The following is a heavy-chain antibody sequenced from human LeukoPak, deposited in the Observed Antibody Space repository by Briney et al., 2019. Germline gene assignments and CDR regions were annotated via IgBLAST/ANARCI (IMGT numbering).Heavy chain of an antibody. V-gene: IGHV1-2*02. Sequence: ASVKVSCKASGYTFTGYYMHWVRQAPGQGLEWMAWINPNSGGTNYAQKFQGRVTMTRDTSISTAYMELSRLRSDDTAVYYCARGPDPNYDFWSGHPDYWGQGTLVTVSS. D-gene: IGHD3-3*01. CDR2: INPNSGGT. J-gene: IGHJ4*02. CDR3: ARGPDPNYDFWSGHPDY. CDR1: GYTFTGYY.